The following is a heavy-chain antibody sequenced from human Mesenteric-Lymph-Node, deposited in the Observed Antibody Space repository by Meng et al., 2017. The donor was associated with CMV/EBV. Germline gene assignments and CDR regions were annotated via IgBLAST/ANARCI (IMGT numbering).Heavy chain of an antibody. Sequence: ASVYSFTDHFIHWVRQARGQGLEWMGWINTNNGGTNSAQKFHGRVTMTRDTSISTAYMELSSLIYDDTAVYFCASGGPTVSGLAVDHWGQGTLVTSPQ. CDR2: INTNNGGT. J-gene: IGHJ4*02. CDR3: ASGGPTVSGLAVDH. CDR1: VYSFTDHF. D-gene: IGHD3-22*01. V-gene: IGHV1-2*02.